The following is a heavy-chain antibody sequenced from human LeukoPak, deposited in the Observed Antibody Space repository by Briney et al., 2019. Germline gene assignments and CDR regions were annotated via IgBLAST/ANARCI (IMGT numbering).Heavy chain of an antibody. Sequence: GGSLRLSCAASGFTFDDYAMHWVRQAPGKGLEWVSGISWNSGSIGYADSVKGRFTISRDNAKNSLYLQMNSLRAEDTALYYCAKDIGLAIFGVAEAFDIWGQGTMVTVSS. CDR3: AKDIGLAIFGVAEAFDI. D-gene: IGHD3-3*01. CDR1: GFTFDDYA. CDR2: ISWNSGSI. J-gene: IGHJ3*02. V-gene: IGHV3-9*01.